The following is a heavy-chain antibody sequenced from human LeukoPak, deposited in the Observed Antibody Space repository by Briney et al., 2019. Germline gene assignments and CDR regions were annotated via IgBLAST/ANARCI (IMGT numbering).Heavy chain of an antibody. CDR3: ARGSSTAYV. J-gene: IGHJ4*02. Sequence: SETLSLTCAVYNGSFSGYYWSWIRQSTGKGLEWIGEINHTGRTNYNPALKSRVIISVDTFKNQFSLKLKSVTAADTAIYFCARGSSTAYVWGQGTLVAVSS. CDR2: INHTGRT. V-gene: IGHV4-34*01. D-gene: IGHD6-13*01. CDR1: NGSFSGYY.